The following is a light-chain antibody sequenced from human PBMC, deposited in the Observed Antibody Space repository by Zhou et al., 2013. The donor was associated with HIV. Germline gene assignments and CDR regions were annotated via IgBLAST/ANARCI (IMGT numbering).Light chain of an antibody. CDR3: QHTFTTPIT. CDR2: AAF. V-gene: IGKV1-39*01. J-gene: IGKJ4*01. CDR1: HLINSY. Sequence: DIQMTQSPTSLSASVGDRVTITCRASHLINSYLAWYQQRPGEAPKLLIYAAFTLQTGVPSRFSGGGSGTDFTLTISSLQPEDFATYYCQHTFTTPITFGGGTRVEIK.